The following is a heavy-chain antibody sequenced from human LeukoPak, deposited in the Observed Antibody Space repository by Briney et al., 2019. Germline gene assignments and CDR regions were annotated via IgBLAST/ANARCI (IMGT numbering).Heavy chain of an antibody. D-gene: IGHD4-17*01. J-gene: IGHJ4*02. V-gene: IGHV3-53*01. Sequence: GGSLRLSCAASGFTVSSNYMSWVRQAPGKGLEWVSVIYSGGSTYYADSVKGRFTISRDNSKNTLYLQMNSLRAEDTAVYYSARAGPETTVTTLYFDYWGQGTLVTVSS. CDR2: IYSGGST. CDR3: ARAGPETTVTTLYFDY. CDR1: GFTVSSNY.